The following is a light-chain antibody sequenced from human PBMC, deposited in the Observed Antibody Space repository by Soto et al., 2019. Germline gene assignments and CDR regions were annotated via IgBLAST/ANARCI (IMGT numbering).Light chain of an antibody. CDR1: SSNIGTNT. J-gene: IGLJ1*01. CDR2: GNT. Sequence: QLVLTQPPSASGTPGQRVTISCSGSSSNIGTNTVNWFQQLPGTAPKLLIFGNTQRPSGVPGRFSGSKSGTSASLAISGLQSEDEADYYCPAWDDSLNNYVFGTGTKLTVL. V-gene: IGLV1-44*01. CDR3: PAWDDSLNNYV.